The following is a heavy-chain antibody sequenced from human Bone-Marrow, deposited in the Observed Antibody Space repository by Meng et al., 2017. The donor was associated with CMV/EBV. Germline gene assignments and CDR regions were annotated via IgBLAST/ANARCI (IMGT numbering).Heavy chain of an antibody. J-gene: IGHJ4*02. Sequence: GGSLRLSCAASGFTFSSYSMNWVRQAPGKGLEWVSSISSSSSYIYYADSVKGRFTISRDNAKNSLYLQMNSLRAEDTAVYYCARDRRITGNYFDYWGQGTLVTISS. V-gene: IGHV3-21*01. CDR1: GFTFSSYS. CDR3: ARDRRITGNYFDY. CDR2: ISSSSSYI. D-gene: IGHD3-3*01.